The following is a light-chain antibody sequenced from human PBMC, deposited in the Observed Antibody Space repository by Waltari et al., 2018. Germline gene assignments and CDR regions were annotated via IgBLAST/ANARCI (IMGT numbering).Light chain of an antibody. V-gene: IGLV1-47*01. Sequence: QSVLTQPPSASGTTGQQVTISCNGSSPNIGSNYVYWYQQFPGTAPKLLIFKNNQRPSGVPDRFSDSKSGTSASLAINGLRSEDEADYYCAAWDDSLSGLVLGGGTKVTVL. CDR2: KNN. CDR3: AAWDDSLSGLV. J-gene: IGLJ3*02. CDR1: SPNIGSNY.